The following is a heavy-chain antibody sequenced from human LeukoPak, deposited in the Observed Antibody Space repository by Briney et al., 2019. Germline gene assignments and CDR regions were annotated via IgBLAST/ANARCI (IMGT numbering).Heavy chain of an antibody. Sequence: ASVKVSCKASGYTFTSYDINWVRQAPGQGLEWMGWINPNSGGTNYAQKFQGRVTMTRDTSISTAYMELSRLRSDDTAVYYCARSSSPHYYDSSGYYLDAFDIWGQGTMVTVSS. CDR3: ARSSSPHYYDSSGYYLDAFDI. CDR1: GYTFTSYD. D-gene: IGHD3-22*01. CDR2: INPNSGGT. J-gene: IGHJ3*02. V-gene: IGHV1-2*02.